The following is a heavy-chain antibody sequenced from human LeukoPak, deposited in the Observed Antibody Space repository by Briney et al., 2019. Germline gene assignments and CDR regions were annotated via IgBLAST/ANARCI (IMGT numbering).Heavy chain of an antibody. CDR1: GYTFTSYG. J-gene: IGHJ6*02. Sequence: ASVKVSCKASGYTFTSYGISWVRQAPGQGLEWMGWISAYNGNTNYAQKLQGRVTMTTDTSTSTAYMELRSLRSDDTAVYYCARDLQSDYYYGMDVWGQGTTVTVSS. CDR3: ARDLQSDYYYGMDV. V-gene: IGHV1-18*01. CDR2: ISAYNGNT.